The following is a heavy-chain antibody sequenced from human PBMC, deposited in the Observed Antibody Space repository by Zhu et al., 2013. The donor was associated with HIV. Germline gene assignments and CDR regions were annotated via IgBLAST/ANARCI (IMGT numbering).Heavy chain of an antibody. V-gene: IGHV1-18*01. J-gene: IGHJ4*02. CDR1: GTPYDLW. CDR3: VRADSSGPDY. Sequence: QVLLVQSGAEVKKPGASVKVSCKTSGTPYDLWYQLGATGPSDKGLNGWDGSTVTMIKLHYAQNLQGRVTMTTDTSTRTAYLELRSLTSDDTAVYYCVRADSSGPDYWGQGTPVTVSS. D-gene: IGHD3-22*01. CDR2: STVTMIKL.